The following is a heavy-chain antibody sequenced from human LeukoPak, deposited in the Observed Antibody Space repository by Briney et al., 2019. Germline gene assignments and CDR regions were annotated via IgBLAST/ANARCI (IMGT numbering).Heavy chain of an antibody. D-gene: IGHD6-13*01. Sequence: GGSLRLSCAASGFTFSNYAMSWVCQAPGKGLEWVSAISGSGASTNYADSVKGRFTISKDNSKNTLSLQMNSLRAEDTAVYYCAKDTLHSIAAAGKGFDYWGQGTLVTVSS. CDR2: ISGSGAST. V-gene: IGHV3-23*01. CDR1: GFTFSNYA. J-gene: IGHJ4*02. CDR3: AKDTLHSIAAAGKGFDY.